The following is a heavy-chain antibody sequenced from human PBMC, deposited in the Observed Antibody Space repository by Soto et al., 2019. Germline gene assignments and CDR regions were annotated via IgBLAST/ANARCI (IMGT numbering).Heavy chain of an antibody. V-gene: IGHV4-59*01. J-gene: IGHJ5*02. CDR2: IYYSGST. D-gene: IGHD2-8*01. CDR1: GGSISSYY. CDR3: ARDKGYCTNGVCYRWFDP. Sequence: SETLSLTCTVSGGSISSYYWSWIRQPPGKGLEWIGYIYYSGSTNYNPSLKSRVTISVDTSKNQFSLRLSSVTAADTAVYYCARDKGYCTNGVCYRWFDPWGQGTLVTVSS.